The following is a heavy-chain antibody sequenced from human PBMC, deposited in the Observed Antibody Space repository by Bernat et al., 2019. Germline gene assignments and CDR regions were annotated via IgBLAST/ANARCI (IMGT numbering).Heavy chain of an antibody. V-gene: IGHV3-30*18. J-gene: IGHJ6*02. Sequence: QVQLVESGGGVVQPGRSLRLSCAASGFTFSSYGMHWVRQAPGKGLEWVAVISYDGSNKYYADSVKGRFTISRDNSKNTLYLQMNSLRAEDTAVYYCAKDHAIPLLWFGEFGGMDVWGQGTMVTVSS. CDR1: GFTFSSYG. CDR2: ISYDGSNK. CDR3: AKDHAIPLLWFGEFGGMDV. D-gene: IGHD3-10*01.